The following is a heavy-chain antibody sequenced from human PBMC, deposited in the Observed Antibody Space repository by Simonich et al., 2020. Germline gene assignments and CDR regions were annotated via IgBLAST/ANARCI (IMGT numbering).Heavy chain of an antibody. V-gene: IGHV3-9*01. CDR1: GFTFDDYA. CDR2: ISWKSGSI. D-gene: IGHD6-13*01. J-gene: IGHJ1*01. CDR3: AKDVAAAGTEYFQH. Sequence: EVQLVESGGGLVHPGRSLRLSCAASGFTFDDYAMHWVRKAPGKGLVGVSGISWKSGSIGYEDSVKGRFTISRDNAKNSLYRQMNSLRAEDTALYYCAKDVAAAGTEYFQHWGQGTLVTVSS.